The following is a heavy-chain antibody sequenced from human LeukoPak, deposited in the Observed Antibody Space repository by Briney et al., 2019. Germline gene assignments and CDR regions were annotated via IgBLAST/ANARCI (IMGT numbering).Heavy chain of an antibody. CDR3: AREWGLESSGYYYAY. D-gene: IGHD3-22*01. J-gene: IGHJ4*02. Sequence: ASVKVSCKASGGTFSRLTTSWVRQAPGQGFEWMGGITPIFGTANSAQKFQGRVSITADESTSTAFMELSSLRSEDTAVYYCAREWGLESSGYYYAYWGQGTLVTVSS. V-gene: IGHV1-69*13. CDR2: ITPIFGTA. CDR1: GGTFSRLT.